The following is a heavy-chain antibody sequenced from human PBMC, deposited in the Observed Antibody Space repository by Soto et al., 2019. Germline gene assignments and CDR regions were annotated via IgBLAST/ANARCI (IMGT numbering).Heavy chain of an antibody. V-gene: IGHV3-33*01. J-gene: IGHJ4*02. CDR2: IWYDGSNK. Sequence: GGSLRLSCAASGFTFSSYGMHWVRQAPGKGLEWVAVIWYDGSNKYYADSVKGRFTISRDNSKNTLYLQMNSLRAEDTAVYYCARENQRVVGATHYFDYWGQGTLVTVSS. CDR3: ARENQRVVGATHYFDY. CDR1: GFTFSSYG. D-gene: IGHD2-15*01.